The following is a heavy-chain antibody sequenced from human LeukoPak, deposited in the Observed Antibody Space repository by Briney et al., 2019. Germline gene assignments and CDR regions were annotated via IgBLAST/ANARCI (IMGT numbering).Heavy chain of an antibody. CDR1: GVTVSGTY. CDR2: IFDAGRT. J-gene: IGHJ4*02. D-gene: IGHD6-19*01. Sequence: PGGSLRLSCAASGVTVSGTYMSWVRRAAGKGWEWVSTIFDAGRTTYADSAKGRFTISRDNSKNTLFLQMNSLRADDTAVYYCAGATKWLAHDFWGQGTLVTVSS. V-gene: IGHV3-53*01. CDR3: AGATKWLAHDF.